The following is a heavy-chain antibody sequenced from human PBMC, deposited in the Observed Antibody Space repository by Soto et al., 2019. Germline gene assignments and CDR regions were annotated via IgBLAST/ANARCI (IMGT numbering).Heavy chain of an antibody. J-gene: IGHJ3*02. Sequence: SSYRRMWDRQATGKVLEWVSAISGSGGSTYYAGSVKGRFTISRDNSKNTLYLQMNSLRAEDTAVYYCAKVGSYDSSGYLAALDIWGQGTMVTVSS. V-gene: IGHV3-23*01. D-gene: IGHD3-22*01. CDR2: ISGSGGST. CDR3: AKVGSYDSSGYLAALDI. CDR1: SSYR.